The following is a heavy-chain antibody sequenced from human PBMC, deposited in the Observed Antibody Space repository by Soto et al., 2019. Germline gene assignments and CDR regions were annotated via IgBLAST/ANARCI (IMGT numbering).Heavy chain of an antibody. CDR2: VNPKRGDT. J-gene: IGHJ4*02. V-gene: IGHV1-8*01. Sequence: QVQLVQSGAEVKKPGASVKVSCKASGYTFTNFDINWVRQATGQGLEWLGWVNPKRGDTGYAQKFQGRVSMTSNTSITAAYMELSSLTFEDTAVYFCARGRGQWLGRGLDHWGQGSLVTVSS. D-gene: IGHD6-19*01. CDR3: ARGRGQWLGRGLDH. CDR1: GYTFTNFD.